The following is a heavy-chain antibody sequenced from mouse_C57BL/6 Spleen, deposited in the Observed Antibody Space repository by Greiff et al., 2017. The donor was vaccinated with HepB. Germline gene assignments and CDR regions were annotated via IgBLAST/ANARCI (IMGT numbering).Heavy chain of an antibody. V-gene: IGHV5-16*01. CDR2: INYDGSST. CDR3: ARSKVYYGYDGYFDV. Sequence: EVKVEESEGGLVQPGRSMKLSCTASGFTFSDYYMAWVRQVPEKGLEWVANINYDGSSTYYLDSLKSRFIISRDNAKNILYLQMSSLKSEDTATYYCARSKVYYGYDGYFDVWGTGTTVTVSS. CDR1: GFTFSDYY. J-gene: IGHJ1*03. D-gene: IGHD2-2*01.